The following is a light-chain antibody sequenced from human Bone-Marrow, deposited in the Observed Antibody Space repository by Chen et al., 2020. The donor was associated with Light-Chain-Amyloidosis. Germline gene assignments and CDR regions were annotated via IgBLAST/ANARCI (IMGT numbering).Light chain of an antibody. CDR2: SAS. CDR3: QKHNYAPCS. V-gene: IGKV1-27*01. CDR1: QDIENY. J-gene: IGKJ2*04. Sequence: DIQMTQSPSSLSASVGDRVTITCRASQDIENYLAWYQQRPGQVPKLLIYSASNLQSGVPSRFSGSGSGTDFTLTISRLQPEDVATYYCQKHNYAPCSFGQGNKLEIK.